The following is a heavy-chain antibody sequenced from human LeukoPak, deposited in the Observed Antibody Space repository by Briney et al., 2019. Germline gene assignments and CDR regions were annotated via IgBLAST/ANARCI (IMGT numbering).Heavy chain of an antibody. CDR1: GFTFSSYG. D-gene: IGHD6-25*01. J-gene: IGHJ4*02. CDR2: ISYDGSNK. Sequence: GGSLRLSCAASGFTFSSYGMHWVRQAPGKGLEWVAVISYDGSNKYYADSVKGRFTISRDNSKNTLYLQMNSLRAEDTAVYYCAQGYSSADCWGQGTLVTVSS. V-gene: IGHV3-30*18. CDR3: AQGYSSADC.